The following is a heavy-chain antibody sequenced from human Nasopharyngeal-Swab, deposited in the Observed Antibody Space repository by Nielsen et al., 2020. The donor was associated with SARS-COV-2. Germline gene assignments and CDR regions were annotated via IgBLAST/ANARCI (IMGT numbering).Heavy chain of an antibody. D-gene: IGHD3-10*01. CDR2: IYYSGST. CDR3: SSGELLLDY. V-gene: IGHV4-4*02. Sequence: SETLSLTCTVSGGSISSSNWWSWVRQPPGKGLEWIGEIYYSGSTYYNPSLKSRVTISVDTSKNQFSLKLSSVTAADTAVYYCSSGELLLDYWGQGTLVTVSS. CDR1: GGSISSSNW. J-gene: IGHJ4*02.